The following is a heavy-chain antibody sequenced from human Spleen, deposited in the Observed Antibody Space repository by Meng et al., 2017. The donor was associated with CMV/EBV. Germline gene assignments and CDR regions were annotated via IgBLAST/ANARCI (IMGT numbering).Heavy chain of an antibody. D-gene: IGHD3-3*01. CDR2: ISFDGGKT. Sequence: GESLKISCAASGVPFNNYAFHWVRQAPGKGLEWVAVISFDGGKTYYADSMQGRFTISRDNSKRNLFLDMNNPRPDDTAVYYCAKPYFDFGSGFPTYFFDSWGQGTLVTVSS. CDR3: AKPYFDFGSGFPTYFFDS. V-gene: IGHV3-30-3*01. J-gene: IGHJ4*02. CDR1: GVPFNNYA.